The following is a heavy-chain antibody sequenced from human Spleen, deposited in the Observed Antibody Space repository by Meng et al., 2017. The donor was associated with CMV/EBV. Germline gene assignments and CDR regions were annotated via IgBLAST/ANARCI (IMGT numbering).Heavy chain of an antibody. J-gene: IGHJ4*02. CDR1: GFIFNNYA. CDR3: AKALKNYESSGFGH. V-gene: IGHV3-23*01. D-gene: IGHD3-22*01. CDR2: INSDGTT. Sequence: CAASGFIFNNYAMNWVRRAPGKGLEWVSGINSDGTTYDADSVKGRFTISRDNSKNTLYLQMNSLRVEDTARYYCAKALKNYESSGFGHWGQGALVTVSS.